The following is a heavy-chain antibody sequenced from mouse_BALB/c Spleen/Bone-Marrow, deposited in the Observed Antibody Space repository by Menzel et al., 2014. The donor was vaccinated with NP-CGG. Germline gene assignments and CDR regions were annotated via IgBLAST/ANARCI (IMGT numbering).Heavy chain of an antibody. J-gene: IGHJ4*01. V-gene: IGHV1-80*01. CDR1: GYVFSTYW. Sequence: VKLQESGAELVRPGPSVKISCKASGYVFSTYWMNWVKQRPGQGLERIGQIYPGDGDTNYNGKFKDKVILTADKSSSTAYMQLSSLTSEDSAVYFCARSGKGAMDYWGQGTSVTVSS. D-gene: IGHD2-1*01. CDR3: ARSGKGAMDY. CDR2: IYPGDGDT.